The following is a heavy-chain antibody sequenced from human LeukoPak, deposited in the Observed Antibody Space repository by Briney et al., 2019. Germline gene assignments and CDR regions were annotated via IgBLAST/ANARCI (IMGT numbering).Heavy chain of an antibody. CDR2: ISTAYDIT. D-gene: IGHD3-16*01. CDR3: VKEKMPFGSSVMKRSGGAFDI. CDR1: GFTLSSFA. J-gene: IGHJ3*02. V-gene: IGHV3-23*01. Sequence: GSLRLSCAASGFTLSSFAMNWVRQAPGTGMDWVSSISTAYDITYYADFVKGRFTISRDNSKNTLYLQMNSLRAEDTAIYFCVKEKMPFGSSVMKRSGGAFDIWGQGTRVTVS.